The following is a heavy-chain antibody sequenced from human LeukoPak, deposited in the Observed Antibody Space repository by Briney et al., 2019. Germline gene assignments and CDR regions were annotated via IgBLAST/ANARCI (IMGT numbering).Heavy chain of an antibody. V-gene: IGHV3-23*01. CDR1: GFTFSSYA. CDR3: ARGPPGRELFSFDY. Sequence: PGGSLRLSCAASGFTFSSYAMSWVRQAPGKGLEGVSAISGSGGSTYYADSVKGRFTMSRDNSKNTLYLQMNSLRAEDTAVYYCARGPPGRELFSFDYWGQGTLVTVSS. D-gene: IGHD1-26*01. CDR2: ISGSGGST. J-gene: IGHJ4*02.